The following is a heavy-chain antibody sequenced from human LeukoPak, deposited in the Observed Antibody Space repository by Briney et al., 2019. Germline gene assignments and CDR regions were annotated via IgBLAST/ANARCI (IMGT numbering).Heavy chain of an antibody. CDR1: GGSISSYY. J-gene: IGHJ4*02. CDR2: IYYSGST. V-gene: IGHV4-59*01. CDR3: ASQGWLQLQPFDY. Sequence: SETLSLTCTVSGGSISSYYWSWIRQSPGKGPEWIGYIYYSGSTNYNPSLKSRVTISVDTSKNQFSLKLSSVTAADTAVYYCASQGWLQLQPFDYWGQGTLVTVSS. D-gene: IGHD5-24*01.